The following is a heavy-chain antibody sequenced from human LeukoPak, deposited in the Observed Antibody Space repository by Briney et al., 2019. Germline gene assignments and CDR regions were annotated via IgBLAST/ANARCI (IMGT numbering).Heavy chain of an antibody. Sequence: ASVKVSCKASGYTFTSYYMHWVRQAPGQGLEWMGIINPSGGSTSYAQKFQGRVTMTRDMSTSTAYMELSRLRSDDTAVYYCARETALYSSSWSDPWGQGTLVTVSS. D-gene: IGHD6-13*01. CDR3: ARETALYSSSWSDP. J-gene: IGHJ5*02. CDR1: GYTFTSYY. V-gene: IGHV1-46*01. CDR2: INPSGGST.